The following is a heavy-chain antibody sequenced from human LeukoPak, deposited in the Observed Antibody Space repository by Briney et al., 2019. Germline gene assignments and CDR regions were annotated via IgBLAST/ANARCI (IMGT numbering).Heavy chain of an antibody. CDR3: ARDAWGYYDSSGYSFGSQYYMDV. Sequence: GGSLRLSCAASGFTFSDHAMTWVRQAPGKGLEWVSAMSGGGHSTYYADSVRGRFTISRDNSRNTLSLQMNRLSAEDTAFYYCARDAWGYYDSSGYSFGSQYYMDVWGKGTTVTVSS. D-gene: IGHD3-22*01. J-gene: IGHJ6*03. CDR2: MSGGGHST. CDR1: GFTFSDHA. V-gene: IGHV3-23*01.